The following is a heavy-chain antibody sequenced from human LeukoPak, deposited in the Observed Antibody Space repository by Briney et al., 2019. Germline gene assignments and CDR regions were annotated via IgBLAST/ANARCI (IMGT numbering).Heavy chain of an antibody. CDR3: AKGGDI. CDR2: ISPSSSAI. J-gene: IGHJ3*02. Sequence: GGSLRLSCAVSGFIFSDNSMNWVRQAPGKGLEWISYISPSSSAIYYADSVKGRFTISRDNSKNTLYLQMNSLRAEDTAVYYCAKGGDIWGQGTMVTVSS. V-gene: IGHV3-48*01. CDR1: GFIFSDNS.